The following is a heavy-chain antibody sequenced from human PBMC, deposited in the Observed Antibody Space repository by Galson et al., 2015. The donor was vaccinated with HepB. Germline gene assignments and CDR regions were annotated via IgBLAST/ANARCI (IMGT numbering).Heavy chain of an antibody. CDR1: GFTFSSYG. CDR3: ARGGIYSYARKPIDY. V-gene: IGHV3-33*01. J-gene: IGHJ4*02. Sequence: SLRLSCAASGFTFSSYGMHWVRQAPGKGLEWVAVIWYDGSNKYYADSVKGRFTISRDNSKNTLYLQMNSLRAEDTAVYYCARGGIYSYARKPIDYWGQGTLVTVSS. D-gene: IGHD5-18*01. CDR2: IWYDGSNK.